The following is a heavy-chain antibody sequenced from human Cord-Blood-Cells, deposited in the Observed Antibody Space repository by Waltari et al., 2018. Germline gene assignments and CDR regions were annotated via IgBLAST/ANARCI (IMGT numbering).Heavy chain of an antibody. V-gene: IGHV3-7*01. CDR3: ARGVTFDY. D-gene: IGHD4-4*01. Sequence: EVQLVASGGGLVQPGGSLRLSCAASGFTFRSYWMSWVRQAPGKGLEWVANIKQDGSEKYYVDSVKGRFTISRDNAKNSLYLQMNSLRAEDTAVYYCARGVTFDYWGQGTLVTVSS. J-gene: IGHJ4*02. CDR1: GFTFRSYW. CDR2: IKQDGSEK.